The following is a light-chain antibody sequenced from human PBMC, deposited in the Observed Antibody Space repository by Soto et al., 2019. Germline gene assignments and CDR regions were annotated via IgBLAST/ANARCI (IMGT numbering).Light chain of an antibody. CDR3: QTWDTGIRI. CDR2: VNNDGSH. CDR1: TGHSSYG. J-gene: IGLJ2*01. V-gene: IGLV4-69*01. Sequence: QLVLTQSPSASASLGASVELTCTLSTGHSSYGIAWHQQQPEKGPRFLMKVNNDGSHIKGDGVPDRFSGSSSGAERYLTISSLQSEDEADYYCQTWDTGIRIFGGGTKLTVL.